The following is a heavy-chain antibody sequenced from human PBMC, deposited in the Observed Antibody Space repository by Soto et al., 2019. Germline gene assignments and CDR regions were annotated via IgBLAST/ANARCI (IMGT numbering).Heavy chain of an antibody. J-gene: IGHJ6*02. CDR2: IYYSGST. V-gene: IGHV4-59*01. Sequence: TLSLTCTVSGGSISSYYWSWIRQPPGKGLEWIGYIYYSGSTNYNPSLKSRVTISVDTSKNQFSLKLSSVTAADTAVYYCARGTGYCSSTSCYTLYYYYGMDVWGQGTTVTVSS. CDR3: ARGTGYCSSTSCYTLYYYYGMDV. CDR1: GGSISSYY. D-gene: IGHD2-2*02.